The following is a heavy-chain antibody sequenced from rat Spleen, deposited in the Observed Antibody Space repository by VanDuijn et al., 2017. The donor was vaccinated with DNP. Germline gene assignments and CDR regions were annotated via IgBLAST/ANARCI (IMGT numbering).Heavy chain of an antibody. Sequence: EVQLVESGGGLVQAGRSLKLSCAASGFTFSKYGMAWVRQAPTKGLEWVASISTSGEYTHYRDPGKGRFTISRDNAKNSQYLQMDSLRSEETANYYCATGVYGGYEDWFAYWGQGTLVTVSS. CDR3: ATGVYGGYEDWFAY. CDR1: GFTFSKYG. CDR2: ISTSGEYT. J-gene: IGHJ3*01. V-gene: IGHV5S13*01. D-gene: IGHD1-11*01.